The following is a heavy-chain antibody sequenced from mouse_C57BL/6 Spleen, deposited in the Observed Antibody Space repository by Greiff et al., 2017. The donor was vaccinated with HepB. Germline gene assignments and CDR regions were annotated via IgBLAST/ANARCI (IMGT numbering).Heavy chain of an antibody. CDR2: IDPSDSYT. J-gene: IGHJ1*03. CDR3: ARITTVPRYFDV. Sequence: QVQLQQSGAELVKPGASVKLSCKASGYTFTSYWMQWVKQRPGQGLEWIGEIDPSDSYTNYNQKFKGKATLTVDTSSSTAYMQLSSLTSEDSAVYYCARITTVPRYFDVWGTGTTVTVSS. V-gene: IGHV1-50*01. D-gene: IGHD1-1*01. CDR1: GYTFTSYW.